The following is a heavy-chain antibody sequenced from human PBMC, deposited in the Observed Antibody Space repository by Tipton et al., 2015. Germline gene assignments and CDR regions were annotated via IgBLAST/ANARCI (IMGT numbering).Heavy chain of an antibody. CDR1: EFTVGTNY. D-gene: IGHD2/OR15-2a*01. J-gene: IGHJ3*02. CDR3: ARDKTFEAFDI. V-gene: IGHV3-53*01. Sequence: SLRLSCVASEFTVGTNYMSWVRQVPGKGLEWLSVIYTGGSTYYADSVKGRFTISRDNSRTTLYLQMNNLRAEDTAVYYCARDKTFEAFDIWGQGTKVTVSS. CDR2: IYTGGST.